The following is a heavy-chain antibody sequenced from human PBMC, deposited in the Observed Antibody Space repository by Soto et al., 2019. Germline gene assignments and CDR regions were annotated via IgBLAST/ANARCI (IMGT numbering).Heavy chain of an antibody. Sequence: ASVKVSCTASGYTFTSYYMHWVRQAPGQGLEWMGIINPSGGSTSYAQKFQGRVTMTRDTSTSTVYMELSSLRSEDTAVYYCAREVNGGTAMVTGYYYGMDVWGQGTTVTVSS. J-gene: IGHJ6*02. CDR1: GYTFTSYY. CDR2: INPSGGST. V-gene: IGHV1-46*01. CDR3: AREVNGGTAMVTGYYYGMDV. D-gene: IGHD5-18*01.